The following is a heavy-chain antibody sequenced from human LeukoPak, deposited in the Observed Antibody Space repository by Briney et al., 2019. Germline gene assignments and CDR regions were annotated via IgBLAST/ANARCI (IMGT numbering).Heavy chain of an antibody. CDR2: INPNSGGT. J-gene: IGHJ4*02. CDR1: GYTFTGYY. D-gene: IGHD3-10*01. CDR3: ARVLITMVRGVMPDY. V-gene: IGHV1-2*06. Sequence: ASVKVSCKASGYTFTGYYMHWVRQAPGQGLEWMGRINPNSGGTNYAQKFQSRVTMTRDTSISTAYMELSRLRSDDTAVYYCARVLITMVRGVMPDYWGQGTLVTVSS.